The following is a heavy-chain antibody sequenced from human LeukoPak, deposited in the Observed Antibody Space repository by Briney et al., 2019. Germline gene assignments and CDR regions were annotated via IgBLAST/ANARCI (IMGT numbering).Heavy chain of an antibody. V-gene: IGHV4-34*01. CDR3: AREDWYFDL. CDR1: GGSLTDYY. CDR2: INHGGST. J-gene: IGHJ2*01. Sequence: SETLSLTCAAYGGSLTDYYWAWLRQPPGKGLEWIGEINHGGSTNYSPSLKSRVTISLDTSKNQFFLKLTSVTAADTAVYYCAREDWYFDLWGRGTLVTVSS.